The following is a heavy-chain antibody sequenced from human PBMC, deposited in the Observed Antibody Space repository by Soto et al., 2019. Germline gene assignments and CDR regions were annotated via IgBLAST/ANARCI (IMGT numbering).Heavy chain of an antibody. Sequence: GGSLRLSRAASGFIFNSYAVQWVRQAPGKGLEWVAVISNDGNEKYYADSVKGRFTISRDNSKNSLYLQMNSLRAEDTAVYFCARDRPPSHWGQGTLVTVSS. V-gene: IGHV3-30-3*01. J-gene: IGHJ4*02. CDR3: ARDRPPSH. CDR1: GFIFNSYA. CDR2: ISNDGNEK.